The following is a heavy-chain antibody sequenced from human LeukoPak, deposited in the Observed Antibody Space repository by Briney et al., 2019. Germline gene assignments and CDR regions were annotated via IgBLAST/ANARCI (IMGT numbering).Heavy chain of an antibody. CDR1: GGSFSGYY. CDR2: INHSGST. CDR3: ARDSLSGGFFGY. Sequence: TSETLSLTCAVYGGSFSGYYWSWIRQPPGKGLEWIGEINHSGSTNYNPSLKSRVTISVDTSKNQFSLKLSSVTAADTAVYYCARDSLSGGFFGYWGQGTLVTVSS. J-gene: IGHJ4*02. D-gene: IGHD2-15*01. V-gene: IGHV4-34*01.